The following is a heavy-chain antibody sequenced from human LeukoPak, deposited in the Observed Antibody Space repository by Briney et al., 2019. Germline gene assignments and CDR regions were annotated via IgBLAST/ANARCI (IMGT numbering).Heavy chain of an antibody. CDR3: ARWDRVDIAATNDDY. CDR2: INVYNGNT. D-gene: IGHD5-12*01. J-gene: IGHJ4*02. Sequence: GASVKVSCKTSGYTFTTYTINWVRQAPGQGLEWMGWINVYNGNTNNAQKFQGRVTMTTDTSTSTAYMELTSLRSDDTAVYYCARWDRVDIAATNDDYWGQGTLLTASS. CDR1: GYTFTTYT. V-gene: IGHV1-18*04.